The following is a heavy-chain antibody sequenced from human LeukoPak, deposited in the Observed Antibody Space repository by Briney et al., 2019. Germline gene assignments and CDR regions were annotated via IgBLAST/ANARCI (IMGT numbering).Heavy chain of an antibody. D-gene: IGHD2-2*01. CDR1: GGSVSSGGYS. Sequence: SETLSLTCAVSGGSVSSGGYSWSWIRQPPGKGLEWIGYIYHTGTTGYNPSLQSRVTMSVDRSKNQFSLKLSSVTAADTAVYYCARVAHCSSTTCYQGIFDYWGQGTLVTVSS. CDR3: ARVAHCSSTTCYQGIFDY. V-gene: IGHV4-30-2*01. CDR2: IYHTGTT. J-gene: IGHJ4*02.